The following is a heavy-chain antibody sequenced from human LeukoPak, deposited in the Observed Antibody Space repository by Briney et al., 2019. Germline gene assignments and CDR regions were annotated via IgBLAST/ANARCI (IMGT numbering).Heavy chain of an antibody. CDR1: GFTFSSYA. CDR3: ARKPGAFDI. J-gene: IGHJ3*02. Sequence: GGSLRLSCAAPGFTFSSYAMHWVRQAPGKGLEWVAVISYDGSNKYYADSVKGRFTISRDNSKNTLYLQMNSLRAEDTAVYYCARKPGAFDIWGQGAMVTVSS. CDR2: ISYDGSNK. V-gene: IGHV3-30*04.